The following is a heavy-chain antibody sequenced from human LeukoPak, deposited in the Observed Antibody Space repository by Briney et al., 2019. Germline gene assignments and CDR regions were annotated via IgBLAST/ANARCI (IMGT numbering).Heavy chain of an antibody. V-gene: IGHV4-38-2*02. Sequence: PSETLSLTCTVSGYSISSGYYWGWIRQPPGKGLEWIGSIYHSGGTYYNPSLKSRVTISVDTSKNQFSLKLNSVSAADTGIYYCARRPRDSVNYGGPSGVDYWGQGIRVTVSS. CDR1: GYSISSGYY. CDR2: IYHSGGT. D-gene: IGHD4-23*01. CDR3: ARRPRDSVNYGGPSGVDY. J-gene: IGHJ4*02.